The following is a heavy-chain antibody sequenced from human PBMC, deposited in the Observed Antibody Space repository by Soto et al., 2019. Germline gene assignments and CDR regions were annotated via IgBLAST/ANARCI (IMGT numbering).Heavy chain of an antibody. J-gene: IGHJ4*02. Sequence: ASVKVSCKASGYTFTSYGISWVRQAPGQGLEWMGWISAYNGNTNYAQKLQGRVTMTTDTSTSTAYMELRSLRSDGTAVYYCARDHFYGGNPGYWGQGTLVTVSS. CDR1: GYTFTSYG. CDR2: ISAYNGNT. CDR3: ARDHFYGGNPGY. D-gene: IGHD2-15*01. V-gene: IGHV1-18*01.